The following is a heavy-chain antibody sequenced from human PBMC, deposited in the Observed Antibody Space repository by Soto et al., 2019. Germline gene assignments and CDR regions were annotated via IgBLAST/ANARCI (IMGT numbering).Heavy chain of an antibody. CDR1: GYTFTSYG. J-gene: IGHJ6*02. CDR2: ISAYNGNT. CDR3: ARETNYDFWSGCLGMDV. Sequence: QVQLVQSGAEVKKPGASVKVSCKASGYTFTSYGISWVRQAPGQGLEWMGWISAYNGNTNYAQKLQGRVTMTTDTSTSTAYMELRSLRSDDTAVYYCARETNYDFWSGCLGMDVWGQGTTVTVSS. V-gene: IGHV1-18*01. D-gene: IGHD3-3*01.